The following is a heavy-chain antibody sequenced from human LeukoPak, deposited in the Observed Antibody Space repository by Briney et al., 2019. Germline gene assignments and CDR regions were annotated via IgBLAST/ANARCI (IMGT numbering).Heavy chain of an antibody. D-gene: IGHD4-17*01. CDR1: GFTFRTYG. CDR2: IWYDGSNR. CDR3: AKVGYGDYGFYDY. V-gene: IGHV3-33*03. J-gene: IGHJ4*02. Sequence: GSLRLSCAASGFTFRTYGMNWVRQAPGKGLEGVAVIWYDGSNRYYGESVKGRFTISRDNAKNSLYLQMNSLRAEDTALYYCAKVGYGDYGFYDYWGQGTLVTVSS.